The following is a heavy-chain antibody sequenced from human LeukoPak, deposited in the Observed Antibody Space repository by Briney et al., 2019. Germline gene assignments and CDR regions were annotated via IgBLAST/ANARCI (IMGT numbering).Heavy chain of an antibody. J-gene: IGHJ4*02. Sequence: SETLSLTCTVSGVSISSSYWSWIRQPPGKGLEWIGYFYYSGNTNYNPSLKSRVTMSVDTSKNQFSLNLRSVTAADTAVFYCARLRFWSGYPFFDSWGRGTLVTVSP. CDR3: ARLRFWSGYPFFDS. D-gene: IGHD3-3*01. CDR1: GVSISSSY. V-gene: IGHV4-59*01. CDR2: FYYSGNT.